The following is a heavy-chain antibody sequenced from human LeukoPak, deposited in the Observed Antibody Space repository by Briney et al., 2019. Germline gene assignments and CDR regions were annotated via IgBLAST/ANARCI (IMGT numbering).Heavy chain of an antibody. CDR3: ARGSYLDYTSLDY. CDR1: GYTFTDYF. Sequence: GASVKVSCKASGYTFTDYFMHWVRQAPGQGLEWMGWINPNSGGTNFAQKFQGRVTMTRDTSISTAYMELSSLTSDDTAVYYCARGSYLDYTSLDYWGQGTLVTVSS. J-gene: IGHJ4*02. V-gene: IGHV1-2*02. CDR2: INPNSGGT. D-gene: IGHD4-11*01.